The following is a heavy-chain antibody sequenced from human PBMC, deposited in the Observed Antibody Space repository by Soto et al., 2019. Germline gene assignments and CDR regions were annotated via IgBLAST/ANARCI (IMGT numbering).Heavy chain of an antibody. J-gene: IGHJ4*02. CDR3: ARDPSGDVVPAASDS. CDR1: GYTFSNYG. Sequence: ASVKVSCKTSGYTFSNYGISWVRQAPGQGLEWMGWIGPYDRKTDYAQNFQGRVTMTADTSTSTAYMELRSLRSDDTAVYYCARDPSGDVVPAASDSCGQGTLVTVSS. D-gene: IGHD2-2*01. CDR2: IGPYDRKT. V-gene: IGHV1-18*01.